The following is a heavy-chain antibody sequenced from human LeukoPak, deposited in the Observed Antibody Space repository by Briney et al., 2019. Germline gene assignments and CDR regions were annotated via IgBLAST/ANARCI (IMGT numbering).Heavy chain of an antibody. CDR2: ISAYNGNT. D-gene: IGHD4-17*01. CDR3: AGDRENDYGDYSHYFDY. Sequence: GASVKVSCKASGYTFTSYGISWVRQAPGQGLEWMGWISAYNGNTNYAQKLQGRVTMTTDTSTSTAYMELRSLRSDDTAVYYCAGDRENDYGDYSHYFDYWGQGTLVTVSS. V-gene: IGHV1-18*01. J-gene: IGHJ4*02. CDR1: GYTFTSYG.